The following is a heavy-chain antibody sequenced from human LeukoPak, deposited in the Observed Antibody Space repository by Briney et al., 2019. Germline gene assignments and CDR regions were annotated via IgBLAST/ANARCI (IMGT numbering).Heavy chain of an antibody. CDR1: GYTFTGYY. Sequence: GASVKVSCKASGYTFTGYYMHWVRQAPGQGLEWMGWINPNSGGTNYAQKFQGRVTMTRDTSISTAYMELSRLRSDDTAVYYCARGSSSWHLPTNWFDPWGQGTLVTVSS. D-gene: IGHD6-13*01. CDR2: INPNSGGT. CDR3: ARGSSSWHLPTNWFDP. V-gene: IGHV1-2*02. J-gene: IGHJ5*02.